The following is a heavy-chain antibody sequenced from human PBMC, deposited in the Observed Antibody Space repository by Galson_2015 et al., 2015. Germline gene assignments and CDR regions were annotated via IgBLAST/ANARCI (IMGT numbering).Heavy chain of an antibody. CDR1: GGSISSYY. V-gene: IGHV4-59*01. CDR2: IYYSGST. D-gene: IGHD6-19*01. Sequence: SETLSLTCTVSGGSISSYYWSWIRQPPGKGLEWIGYIYYSGSTNYNPSLKSRVTISVDTSKNQFSLKLSSVTAADTAVYYCARSPHSSGWYIGAFDIWGQGTMVTVSS. CDR3: ARSPHSSGWYIGAFDI. J-gene: IGHJ3*02.